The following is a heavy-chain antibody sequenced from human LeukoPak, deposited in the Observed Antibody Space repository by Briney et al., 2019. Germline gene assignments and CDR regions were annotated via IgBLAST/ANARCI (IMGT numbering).Heavy chain of an antibody. J-gene: IGHJ4*02. Sequence: ASVKVSCKVSGYTLTELSMHWVRQAPGKGLEWMGGFDPEDGETIYAQKFQGRVTMTEDTSTDTAYMELSSLRSEDTAVYYCATVGPWELGGISYFDYWGQGTLVTVSS. D-gene: IGHD1-26*01. CDR3: ATVGPWELGGISYFDY. CDR2: FDPEDGET. CDR1: GYTLTELS. V-gene: IGHV1-24*01.